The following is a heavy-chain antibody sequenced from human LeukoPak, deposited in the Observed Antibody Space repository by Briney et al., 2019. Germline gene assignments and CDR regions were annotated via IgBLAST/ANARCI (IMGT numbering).Heavy chain of an antibody. V-gene: IGHV4-38-2*02. J-gene: IGHJ4*02. CDR1: GYSIRSGSF. Sequence: SETLSLTCTVCGYSIRSGSFWGWLRLPPGRGLEYIGAIFRSGAADYSPSLQSRVTMSVDTSKNQFSLKLNSVTAADTALYYCARGLLDYDTVFDSWGQGTLVTVSA. CDR2: IFRSGAA. D-gene: IGHD2-21*02. CDR3: ARGLLDYDTVFDS.